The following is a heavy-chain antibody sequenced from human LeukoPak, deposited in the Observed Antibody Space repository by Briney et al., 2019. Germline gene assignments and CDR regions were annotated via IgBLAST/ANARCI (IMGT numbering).Heavy chain of an antibody. Sequence: SETLSLTCTVSGGSVSNYYWSWIRQPPGKGLEWIGYIYYSGSTNYNPSLKSRVTISVDTSKNQFSLKLSSVTAADTAVYYCASYMATDRSFDYWGQGTLVTVSS. CDR3: ASYMATDRSFDY. J-gene: IGHJ4*02. D-gene: IGHD5-24*01. CDR1: GGSVSNYY. V-gene: IGHV4-59*08. CDR2: IYYSGST.